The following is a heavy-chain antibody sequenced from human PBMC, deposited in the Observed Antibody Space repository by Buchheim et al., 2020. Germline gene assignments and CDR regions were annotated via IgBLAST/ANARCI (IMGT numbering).Heavy chain of an antibody. J-gene: IGHJ6*02. CDR1: GYTFTSYY. V-gene: IGHV1-46*01. CDR3: ARGPPLDYGDYRWNYYYYYGMDV. CDR2: INPSGGST. D-gene: IGHD4-17*01. Sequence: QVQLVQSGAEVKKPGASVKVSCKASGYTFTSYYMHWVRQAPGQGLEWMGIINPSGGSTSYAQKFQGRVTMTRNTSISTAYMELSSLRSEDTAVYYCARGPPLDYGDYRWNYYYYYGMDVWGQGTT.